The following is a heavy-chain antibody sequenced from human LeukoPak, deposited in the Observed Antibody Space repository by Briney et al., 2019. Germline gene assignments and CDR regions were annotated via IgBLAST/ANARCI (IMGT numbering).Heavy chain of an antibody. V-gene: IGHV5-51*01. Sequence: PGESLKISCQASGYSFPYYWIAWVRQMPGKGLEWMGIIYPDDSHTRYGPSFQGQVTISVDKSISTAYLQWNSLKASDSAMYFCARPLSSGEAIPDAFDIWGRGTKVTVSS. J-gene: IGHJ3*02. CDR3: ARPLSSGEAIPDAFDI. CDR1: GYSFPYYW. CDR2: IYPDDSHT. D-gene: IGHD2-21*01.